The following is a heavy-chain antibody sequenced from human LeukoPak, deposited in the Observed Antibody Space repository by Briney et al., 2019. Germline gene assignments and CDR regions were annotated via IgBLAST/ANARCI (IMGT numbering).Heavy chain of an antibody. V-gene: IGHV4-4*07. Sequence: SETLSLTCTVSGGSIINYYWNWIRQPPGKGLEYIGHLYNGVNTNNNPSLQSRVTMSVDPANNQFSLRLSSVTAADTAVYYCARAGTTYYYDDNVFDISGQGTLVTVSS. CDR2: LYNGVNT. J-gene: IGHJ3*02. CDR1: GGSIINYY. D-gene: IGHD3-22*01. CDR3: ARAGTTYYYDDNVFDI.